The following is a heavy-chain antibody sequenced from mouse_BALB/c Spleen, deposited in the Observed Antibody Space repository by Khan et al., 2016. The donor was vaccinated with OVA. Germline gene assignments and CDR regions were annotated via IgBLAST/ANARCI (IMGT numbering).Heavy chain of an antibody. V-gene: IGHV3-2*02. J-gene: IGHJ2*01. Sequence: QLEESGPGLVKPSQSLSLTCTVTGYSITSGYAWNWIRQFPGNKLEWMGYIRYSGCTSYNPSLKSRISITRDTSKNQFFLQLNSVTTEDTATYYCARGNYYGYYFDYWGQGTPLTVSS. D-gene: IGHD1-1*01. CDR2: IRYSGCT. CDR1: GYSITSGYA. CDR3: ARGNYYGYYFDY.